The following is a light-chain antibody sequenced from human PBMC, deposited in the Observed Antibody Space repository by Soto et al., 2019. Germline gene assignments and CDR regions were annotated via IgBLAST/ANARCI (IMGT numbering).Light chain of an antibody. CDR3: QQYGSSPRA. CDR2: GAS. Sequence: EIVLTQSPGTLSLSPGERATLSCRASQSVSSSYLAWYQQKPGQALRLLIYGASSRATGIPDRFSGSGSGTDFTLTISRREPEDFAVYYCQQYGSSPRAFGQGTKVEIK. CDR1: QSVSSSY. J-gene: IGKJ1*01. V-gene: IGKV3-20*01.